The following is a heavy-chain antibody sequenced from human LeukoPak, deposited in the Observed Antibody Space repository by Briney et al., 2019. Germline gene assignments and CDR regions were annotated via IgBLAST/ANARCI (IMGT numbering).Heavy chain of an antibody. J-gene: IGHJ4*02. CDR3: AREVDTAMGIFDY. Sequence: EASVKVSCKASGYTFTGYYMHWVRQAPGQGLEWMGRINPNSGGTNYAQSFQGRVTMTRDTSISTAYMELSRLRSDDTAVYYCAREVDTAMGIFDYWGQGTLVTVSS. D-gene: IGHD5-18*01. V-gene: IGHV1-2*02. CDR1: GYTFTGYY. CDR2: INPNSGGT.